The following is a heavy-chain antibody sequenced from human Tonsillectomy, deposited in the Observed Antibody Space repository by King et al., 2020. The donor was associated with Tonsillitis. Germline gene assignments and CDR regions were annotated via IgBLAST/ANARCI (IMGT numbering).Heavy chain of an antibody. J-gene: IGHJ4*02. CDR1: GYTFTSYG. CDR2: IGAYNGNT. Sequence: QLVQSGAEVKKPGASVKVSCKASGYTFTSYGISWVRQAPGQGLDWMGWIGAYNGNTNYAQKLQGRGTMTTDTSTSTAYMELRSLRSDDTAVYYCARETQLHSSGCPDYWGQGTLVTVSS. V-gene: IGHV1-18*01. D-gene: IGHD6-19*01. CDR3: ARETQLHSSGCPDY.